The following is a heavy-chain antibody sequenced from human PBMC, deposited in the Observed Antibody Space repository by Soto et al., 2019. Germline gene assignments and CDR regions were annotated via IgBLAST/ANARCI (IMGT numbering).Heavy chain of an antibody. D-gene: IGHD3-22*01. V-gene: IGHV3-48*03. CDR2: ISSSGSTI. Sequence: GGSLRLSCAASGFAFSSYGMHWVRQAPGKGLEWVSYISSSGSTIYYADSVKGRFTISRDNAKNSLYLQMNSLRAEDTAVYYCARARKPSNYYDSSGYPYYFDYWGQGTLVTVSS. J-gene: IGHJ4*02. CDR3: ARARKPSNYYDSSGYPYYFDY. CDR1: GFAFSSYG.